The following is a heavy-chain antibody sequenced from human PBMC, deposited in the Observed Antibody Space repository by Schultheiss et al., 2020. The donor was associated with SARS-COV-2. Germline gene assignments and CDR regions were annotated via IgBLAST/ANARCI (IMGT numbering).Heavy chain of an antibody. Sequence: GGSLRLSCAASGFTFSSYDMSWVRQAPGKGLEWVSGISGSGGSTHYADSVKGRFTIARDNAKNSLYLQMNSLRAEDTAVYYCARGATTTAVAEILDYWGQGNLVTVSS. J-gene: IGHJ4*02. V-gene: IGHV3-23*01. D-gene: IGHD6-19*01. CDR2: ISGSGGST. CDR3: ARGATTTAVAEILDY. CDR1: GFTFSSYD.